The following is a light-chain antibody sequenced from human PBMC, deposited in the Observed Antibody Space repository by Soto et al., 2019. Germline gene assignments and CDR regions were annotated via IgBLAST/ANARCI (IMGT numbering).Light chain of an antibody. CDR2: DND. J-gene: IGLJ1*01. CDR1: TSNIGSNT. V-gene: IGLV1-44*01. CDR3: ATWDDSRNGYV. Sequence: QSVLTQPPSASGTPGQRVTISASGSTSNIGSNTVSWYQQLPGTAPKLLIYDNDERPSGVPVRFSGSKSATSASLVISGLQSEDEGDYYGATWDDSRNGYVFGPGTK.